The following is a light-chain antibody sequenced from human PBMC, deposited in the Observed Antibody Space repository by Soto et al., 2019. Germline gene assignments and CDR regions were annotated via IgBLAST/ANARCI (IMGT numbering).Light chain of an antibody. CDR3: QQYNDWLFT. Sequence: EILMTQSPATLSVSPGERATLSCRASQSVSSNLAWYQQKPAQAPRLLIYSASTRDTGIPARFSGSGSGTEFTLTISSLQSEDFAVYYCQQYNDWLFTFGPGTKVDLK. CDR2: SAS. J-gene: IGKJ3*01. V-gene: IGKV3D-15*01. CDR1: QSVSSN.